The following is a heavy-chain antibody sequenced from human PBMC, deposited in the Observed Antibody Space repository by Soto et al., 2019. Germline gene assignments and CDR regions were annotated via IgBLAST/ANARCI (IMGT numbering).Heavy chain of an antibody. D-gene: IGHD2-15*01. CDR3: ASGCKYPSDY. V-gene: IGHV4-31*03. CDR1: GASVTSGGYY. Sequence: QVQLQESGPGLVKPSQTLSVTCTVSGASVTSGGYYWTWIRQHSGKGLEWIGHIYSDGRTYYSPSLKSRLTISLDMSKNQFSLRLTSVTVADTAVYYCASGCKYPSDYWGQGTLVAVSS. CDR2: IYSDGRT. J-gene: IGHJ4*02.